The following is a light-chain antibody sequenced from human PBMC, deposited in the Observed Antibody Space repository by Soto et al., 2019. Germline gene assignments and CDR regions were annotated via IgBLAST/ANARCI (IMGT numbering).Light chain of an antibody. Sequence: DIQMTQSPSSLSASVGDRVTITCRASQIISNFLPWYQQKPGKAPNLLIYGASSLQRGVPSRFRGRGAGTDFTLTVTGLEPGDGAGYYCQRSDTPARYTVGEGTMLEIK. J-gene: IGKJ2*01. V-gene: IGKV1-39*01. CDR2: GAS. CDR3: QRSDTPARYT. CDR1: QIISNF.